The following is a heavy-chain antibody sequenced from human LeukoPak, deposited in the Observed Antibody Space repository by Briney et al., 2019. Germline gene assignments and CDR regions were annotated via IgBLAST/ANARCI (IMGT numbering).Heavy chain of an antibody. Sequence: GGSLRLSCAASGFSFSSYSMNWVRQAPGKGLEWVSSISGGSSFIYYADSVRGRFTTSRDNAKNSLYLQMNSLRAEDTAVYYCVRGPATDPFDYWGQGTLVTVSS. CDR2: ISGGSSFI. J-gene: IGHJ4*02. CDR3: VRGPATDPFDY. CDR1: GFSFSSYS. V-gene: IGHV3-21*01. D-gene: IGHD5-12*01.